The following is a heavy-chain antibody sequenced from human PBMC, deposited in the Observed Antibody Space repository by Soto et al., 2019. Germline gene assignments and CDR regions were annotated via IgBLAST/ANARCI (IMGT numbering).Heavy chain of an antibody. CDR1: GYTFTSYG. CDR2: INAGNGNT. V-gene: IGHV1-3*01. J-gene: IGHJ4*02. CDR3: ARDHFKYYDILTGPDY. Sequence: ASVKVSCKASGYTFTSYGISWVRQAPGQRLEWMGWINAGNGNTKYSQKFQGRVTITRDTSASTAYMELSSLRSEDTAVYYCARDHFKYYDILTGPDYWGQGTLVTVSS. D-gene: IGHD3-9*01.